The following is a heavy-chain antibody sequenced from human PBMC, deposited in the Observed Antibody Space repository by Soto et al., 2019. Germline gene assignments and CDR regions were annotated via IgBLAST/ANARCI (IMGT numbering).Heavy chain of an antibody. CDR1: GDSISRSANY. CDR3: AKHPFNPLVTPYWYFDV. J-gene: IGHJ2*01. V-gene: IGHV4-39*01. CDR2: FYSGGKT. D-gene: IGHD3-16*02. Sequence: QLQLQESGPGLVKASETLSLTCTVSGDSISRSANYWGWVRQSPGRGLEWIGSFYSGGKTYFNPSLKSRVALSADTSKNELSLRLSSVTATVTATYYCAKHPFNPLVTPYWYFDVWGRGTPVAVS.